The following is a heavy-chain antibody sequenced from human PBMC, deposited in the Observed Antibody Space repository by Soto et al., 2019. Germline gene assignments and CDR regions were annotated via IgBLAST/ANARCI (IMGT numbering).Heavy chain of an antibody. CDR3: VTRFTAVATARFDY. Sequence: EVQVVESGGGLVQPGGSLRLSCVASGFTFSRYNIHWVRQAPGKGLEWVAYVTTSGDTVFYADSVEGRFAISRDVATNSVHLQMHSLRDEDTAVYYCVTRFTAVATARFDYWGQGTLVTVSS. D-gene: IGHD2-21*02. J-gene: IGHJ4*02. V-gene: IGHV3-48*02. CDR2: VTTSGDTV. CDR1: GFTFSRYN.